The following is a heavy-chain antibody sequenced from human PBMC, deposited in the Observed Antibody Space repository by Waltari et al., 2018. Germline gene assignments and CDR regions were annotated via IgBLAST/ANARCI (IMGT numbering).Heavy chain of an antibody. CDR3: AREDGVNDAFDI. CDR2: MNSDGSST. D-gene: IGHD2-8*01. Sequence: EVQLVESGGGLVQPGGSLRLSCAASGFTFSSYWMHWVRQAPGKGLVWVSRMNSDGSSTSYADSVKGRFTISRDNAKNTLYLQMNSLRAEDTAVYYCAREDGVNDAFDIWGQGTMVTVSS. J-gene: IGHJ3*02. CDR1: GFTFSSYW. V-gene: IGHV3-74*01.